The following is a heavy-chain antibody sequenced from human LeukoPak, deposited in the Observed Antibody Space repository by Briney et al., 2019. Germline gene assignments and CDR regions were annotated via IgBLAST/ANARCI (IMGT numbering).Heavy chain of an antibody. J-gene: IGHJ4*02. Sequence: PGGSLRLSCAASGFTFSEYYMSWIRQAPGKGLEWVSYISSSGSTIYYADSVKGRFTISRDNAKNSLYLQMNSLRAEDTAVYYCASGNYYGSGSYYGVGAYFDYWRQGTLVTVSS. CDR3: ASGNYYGSGSYYGVGAYFDY. CDR1: GFTFSEYY. D-gene: IGHD3-10*01. CDR2: ISSSGSTI. V-gene: IGHV3-11*01.